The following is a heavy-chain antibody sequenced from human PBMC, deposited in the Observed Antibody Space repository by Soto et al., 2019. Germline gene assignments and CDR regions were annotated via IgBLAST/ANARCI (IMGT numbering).Heavy chain of an antibody. V-gene: IGHV1-18*01. J-gene: IGHJ4*02. Sequence: QVQLVQSGAEVKKPGASVKVSCKASGYTFTNYAISWVRQAPGQGLEWMGWISAYNGNTNYAQKLRGRVTMTTDTPTSTAYMELRSTRSHDTAGYYCARGSPPVDYWGQGTLVTVSS. CDR3: ARGSPPVDY. CDR2: ISAYNGNT. CDR1: GYTFTNYA.